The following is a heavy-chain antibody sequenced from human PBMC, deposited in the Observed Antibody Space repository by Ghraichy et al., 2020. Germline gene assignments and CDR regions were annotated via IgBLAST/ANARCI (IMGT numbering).Heavy chain of an antibody. Sequence: GALNISCAASGFSVSSNYLTWVRQAPGQALEWVSVIYSGGSTYYADSVRGRFTISRDNSKNTLYLQMNSLRAEDTAVYYCARALRLVKGFRTFDYWGQGTLVTVSS. CDR2: IYSGGST. J-gene: IGHJ4*02. V-gene: IGHV3-66*01. CDR1: GFSVSSNY. CDR3: ARALRLVKGFRTFDY. D-gene: IGHD3/OR15-3a*01.